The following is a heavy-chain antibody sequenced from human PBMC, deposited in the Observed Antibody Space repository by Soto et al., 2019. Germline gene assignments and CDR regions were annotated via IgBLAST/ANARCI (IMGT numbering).Heavy chain of an antibody. CDR2: INAGNGNT. Sequence: ASVKVACEASGDSVTIYAIHVVRQAPGQRLEWMGWINAGNGNTKYSQKFQGRVTITRDTSASTAYMELSSLRSEDTAVYYCARCIQIFGVALGAFAIWGHGTMVPVSS. CDR3: ARCIQIFGVALGAFAI. J-gene: IGHJ3*02. CDR1: GDSVTIYA. D-gene: IGHD3-3*01. V-gene: IGHV1-3*01.